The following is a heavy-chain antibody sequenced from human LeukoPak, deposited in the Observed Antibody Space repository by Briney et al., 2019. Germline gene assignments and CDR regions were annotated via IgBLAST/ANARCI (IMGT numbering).Heavy chain of an antibody. CDR3: ATVHLQYYYDSSGLKWLDP. CDR2: IIPNSGGT. Sequence: GASVKVSCKASGYTFTGYYMHWVRQAPGQGLEWMGRIIPNSGGTNYAQKFQGRVTMTRDTSISTAYMELSSLRSDDTAVYYCATVHLQYYYDSSGLKWLDPWGQGTLVTVSS. D-gene: IGHD3-22*01. CDR1: GYTFTGYY. J-gene: IGHJ5*02. V-gene: IGHV1-2*06.